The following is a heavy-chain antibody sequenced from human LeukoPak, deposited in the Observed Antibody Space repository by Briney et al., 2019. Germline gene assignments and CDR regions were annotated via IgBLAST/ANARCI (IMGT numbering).Heavy chain of an antibody. CDR1: GLTLSSHW. V-gene: IGHV3-74*01. J-gene: IGHJ4*02. CDR2: IASDGSST. D-gene: IGHD4-23*01. CDR3: ARGRPHGNDY. Sequence: GGSLRLSCAASGLTLSSHWMNWVRQAPGKGLVWVSRIASDGSSTTYADSVKGRFSISRDNAKNTLYLQMNSLRVEDTAVYYCARGRPHGNDYWGQGTLVTVSS.